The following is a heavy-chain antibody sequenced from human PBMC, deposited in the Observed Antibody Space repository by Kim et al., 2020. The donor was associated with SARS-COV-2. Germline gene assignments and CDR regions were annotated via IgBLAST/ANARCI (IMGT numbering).Heavy chain of an antibody. Sequence: GGSLRLSCAVSGFIFANAWMTWVRQAPGKRLEWVGRIKSKAAGGTTDYAAPVKGRFTISRDDSENTLYLQINSLKIEDTAVYYCTTDKGSYWGQGTLVT. CDR3: TTDKGSY. V-gene: IGHV3-15*01. J-gene: IGHJ4*02. CDR1: GFIFANAW. CDR2: IKSKAAGGTT.